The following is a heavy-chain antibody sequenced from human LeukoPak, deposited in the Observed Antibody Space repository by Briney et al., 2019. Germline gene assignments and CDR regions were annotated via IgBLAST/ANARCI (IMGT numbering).Heavy chain of an antibody. CDR2: ISGDGGTT. J-gene: IGHJ4*02. CDR1: GFTFSNHA. CDR3: ARESYPDYYDSSGYVY. V-gene: IGHV3-23*01. D-gene: IGHD3-22*01. Sequence: GGSLRLSCAASGFTFSNHAMTWVRQAPGKGLEWVSVISGDGGTTYYADSVKGRFTISRDNSKNTLYLQMDSLRAGDTAVYYCARESYPDYYDSSGYVYWGQGTLVTVSS.